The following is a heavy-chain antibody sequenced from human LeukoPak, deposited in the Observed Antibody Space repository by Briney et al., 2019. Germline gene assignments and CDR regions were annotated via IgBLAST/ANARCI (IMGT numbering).Heavy chain of an antibody. D-gene: IGHD2-2*01. Sequence: PGGSLRLSCAASGFTFSSYEMNWVRQAPGKGLEWVSYITSSGTTIYYADSLKGRFTISRDNAKNSLYLQMNSLRAEDTAVYYCAKSRAEFVVVPAGVFDYWGQGTLVTVSS. V-gene: IGHV3-48*03. CDR2: ITSSGTTI. CDR3: AKSRAEFVVVPAGVFDY. CDR1: GFTFSSYE. J-gene: IGHJ4*02.